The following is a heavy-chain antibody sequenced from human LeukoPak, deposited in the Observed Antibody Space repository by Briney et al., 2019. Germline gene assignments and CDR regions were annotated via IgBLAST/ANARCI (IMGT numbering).Heavy chain of an antibody. Sequence: GGSLRLSCAASGFTFSSYAMSWVRQAPGKGLECISGFSGSGASTYYADSVKGRFTISRDNSYNTVYLQMTGLRAEDTAVYYCAKDGESGIQWTQGYFDYWGQGTLVTVSS. CDR1: GFTFSSYA. CDR2: FSGSGAST. J-gene: IGHJ4*02. V-gene: IGHV3-23*01. CDR3: AKDGESGIQWTQGYFDY. D-gene: IGHD1-1*01.